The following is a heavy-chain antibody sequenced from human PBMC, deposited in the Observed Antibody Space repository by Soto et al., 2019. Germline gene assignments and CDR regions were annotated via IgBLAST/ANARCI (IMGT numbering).Heavy chain of an antibody. CDR1: GFTFSDYW. V-gene: IGHV3-7*05. Sequence: EVQLVESGGGLVQPGGSLRLSCAASGFTFSDYWMSWVRQAPGKGLECVANKKRDGSEKYYVDPVKGRFTISRDNAKNSLYLQMNSLRAEDTAVYYCATSMGRGGNDYWGQGTLVTVSS. J-gene: IGHJ4*02. CDR3: ATSMGRGGNDY. D-gene: IGHD3-10*01. CDR2: KKRDGSEK.